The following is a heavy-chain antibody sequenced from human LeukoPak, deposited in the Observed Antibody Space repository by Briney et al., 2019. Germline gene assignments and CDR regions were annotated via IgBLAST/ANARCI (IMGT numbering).Heavy chain of an antibody. V-gene: IGHV1-24*01. CDR2: FDPEDGET. Sequence: ASVKVSCKVSGYTLTELSMHWVRQAPGKGLEWMGGFDPEDGETIYAQKFQGRVTVTEDTSTDTAYMELSSLRSEDTAVYYCATVVITTFNFDYWGQGTLVTVSS. J-gene: IGHJ4*02. CDR3: ATVVITTFNFDY. CDR1: GYTLTELS. D-gene: IGHD3-22*01.